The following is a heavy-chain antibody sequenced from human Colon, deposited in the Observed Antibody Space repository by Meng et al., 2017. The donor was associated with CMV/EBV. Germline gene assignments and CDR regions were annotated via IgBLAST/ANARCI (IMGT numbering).Heavy chain of an antibody. J-gene: IGHJ6*02. V-gene: IGHV4-59*01. D-gene: IGHD3-3*01. CDR2: IDYTGTT. Sequence: GSLRLSCSVSGGSMTYFSWSWIRQTPRKGLEWIGYIDYTGTTKYNPSLESRVTLSGDASQNQFSLKLRSVTAADTAVYYCARDGLIDDFWSGYESYGMDVWGQGTTVTVSS. CDR1: GGSMTYFS. CDR3: ARDGLIDDFWSGYESYGMDV.